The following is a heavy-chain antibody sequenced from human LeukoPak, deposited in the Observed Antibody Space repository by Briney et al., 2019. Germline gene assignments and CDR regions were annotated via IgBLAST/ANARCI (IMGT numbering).Heavy chain of an antibody. J-gene: IGHJ4*02. CDR1: GFTFSSYA. D-gene: IGHD4-17*01. CDR2: ISGSGGST. CDR3: AKVSMTTVTYDY. V-gene: IGHV3-23*01. Sequence: GGSLRLSCAASGFTFSSYAMSWVRQAPGKGLEWVSAISGSGGSTYCAASVKGRFTISRDNSKNTLYLQMNSLRAEDTAVYYCAKVSMTTVTYDYWGQGTLVTVSS.